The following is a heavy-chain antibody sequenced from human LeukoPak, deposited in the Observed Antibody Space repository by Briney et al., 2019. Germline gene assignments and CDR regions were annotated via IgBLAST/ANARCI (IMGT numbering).Heavy chain of an antibody. CDR3: ERAGYSSGWYCDY. CDR1: GCTFTSYC. Sequence: ASVMVSCKASGCTFTSYCISWVRHPPRQGVEWMGWISAYNGNENYAQKLQGRVTMTTDTSTSTAYMELRSLRCDETAVYYCERAGYSSGWYCDYWGQGTLVTVSS. D-gene: IGHD6-19*01. CDR2: ISAYNGNE. J-gene: IGHJ4*02. V-gene: IGHV1-18*01.